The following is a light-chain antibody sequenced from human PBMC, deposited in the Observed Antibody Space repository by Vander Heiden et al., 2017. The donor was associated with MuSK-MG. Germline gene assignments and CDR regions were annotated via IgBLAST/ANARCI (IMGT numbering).Light chain of an antibody. Sequence: EIVLTQSPGTLSLSPGERATLSCRASQSVTSSYLAWYQQKPGQAPRLLIYGASNRATGIPDRFGGSGSGTDFTLTITRLEPEDFAVYYCQQDGSSPKTFGQGTKVEIK. CDR1: QSVTSSY. CDR3: QQDGSSPKT. V-gene: IGKV3-20*01. CDR2: GAS. J-gene: IGKJ1*01.